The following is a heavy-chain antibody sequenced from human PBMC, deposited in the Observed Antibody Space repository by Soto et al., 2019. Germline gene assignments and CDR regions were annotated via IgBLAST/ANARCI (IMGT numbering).Heavy chain of an antibody. CDR2: INRGGST. Sequence: QVQLQQWGAELLKPSETLSLTCAVYGDSFSGYYWSWIRQPPGKGLEWIGEINRGGSTTYNPSLTSRVNISVQTSKKQISLKMTSVTAEDTAVYYCAGTGQTYAFDIWGQGTMVAGSS. CDR3: AGTGQTYAFDI. J-gene: IGHJ3*02. V-gene: IGHV4-34*01. CDR1: GDSFSGYY. D-gene: IGHD7-27*01.